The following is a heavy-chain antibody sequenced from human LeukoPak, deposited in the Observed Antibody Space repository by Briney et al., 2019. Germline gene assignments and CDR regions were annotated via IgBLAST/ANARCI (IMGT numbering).Heavy chain of an antibody. J-gene: IGHJ3*01. D-gene: IGHD3-3*01. CDR1: GFSFRSCW. V-gene: IGHV3-74*01. CDR2: INGDGSTT. CDR3: ASLVGGYYPPVEAFDV. Sequence: PGGSLRLSCAASGFSFRSCWMHWVRQAPGKELVWVSRINGDGSTTNCADSVRGRFTISRDNAKNTLYLQMNSLRADDSAVYFCASLVGGYYPPVEAFDVWGQGTMVTVSS.